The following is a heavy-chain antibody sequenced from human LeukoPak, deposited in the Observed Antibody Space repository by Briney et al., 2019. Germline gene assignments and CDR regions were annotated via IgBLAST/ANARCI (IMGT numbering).Heavy chain of an antibody. CDR3: ARNSIAAAGTAWFDP. J-gene: IGHJ5*02. CDR1: GYSFTSYW. Sequence: GESLKISCKGSGYSFTSYWIGWVRQMPGKGLEWMGIIYPGDSDTRYSPSFQGQVTISADKSISTAYLQWSSLKASDTAMYYCARNSIAAAGTAWFDPWGQGTLVTVSS. CDR2: IYPGDSDT. D-gene: IGHD6-13*01. V-gene: IGHV5-51*01.